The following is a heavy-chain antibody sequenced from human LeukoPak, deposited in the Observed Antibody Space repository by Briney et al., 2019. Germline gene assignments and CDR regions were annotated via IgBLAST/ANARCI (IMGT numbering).Heavy chain of an antibody. J-gene: IGHJ4*02. CDR1: GGSISSGSYY. CDR2: IYTSGST. Sequence: SQTLSLTCTVSGGSISSGSYYWSWIRQPAGKGLEWIGRIYTSGSTNYNPSLKSRVTISVDTSKNQFSLKLSSVTAADTAVYYCAKDSSTWGNLAGHFDSWGQGTLVTVSS. CDR3: AKDSSTWGNLAGHFDS. D-gene: IGHD6-13*01. V-gene: IGHV4-61*02.